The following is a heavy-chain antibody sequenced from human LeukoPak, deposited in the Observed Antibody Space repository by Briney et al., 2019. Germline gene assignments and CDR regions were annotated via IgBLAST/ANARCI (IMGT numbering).Heavy chain of an antibody. CDR2: INPNSGGT. D-gene: IGHD1-26*01. Sequence: ASVKVSCKASGYTFTGYYVHWVRQAPGQGLEWMGWINPNSGGTNYAQKFQGRVTMTRDTSISTAYMELSRLRSDDTAVYYCARDASSSIVGATRGQHDYWGQGTLVTVSS. CDR3: ARDASSSIVGATRGQHDY. J-gene: IGHJ4*02. V-gene: IGHV1-2*02. CDR1: GYTFTGYY.